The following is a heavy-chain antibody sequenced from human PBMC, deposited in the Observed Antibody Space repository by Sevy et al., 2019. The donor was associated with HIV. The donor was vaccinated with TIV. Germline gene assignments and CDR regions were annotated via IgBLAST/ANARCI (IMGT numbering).Heavy chain of an antibody. CDR1: GFPFSSYK. Sequence: GGSLRLSCEGSGFPFSSYKMTWVRQASGKGLEWLSSISFGSPAIHYADSVKGRFTISRDDGKKSLFLQMNSLRAEDTAVYYCATTAETTHFDSWGQGTLVTVSS. D-gene: IGHD4-17*01. V-gene: IGHV3-48*01. J-gene: IGHJ4*02. CDR3: ATTAETTHFDS. CDR2: ISFGSPAI.